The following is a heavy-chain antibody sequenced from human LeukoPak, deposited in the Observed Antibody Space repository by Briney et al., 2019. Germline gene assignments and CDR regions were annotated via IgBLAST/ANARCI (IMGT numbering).Heavy chain of an antibody. D-gene: IGHD3-22*01. J-gene: IGHJ4*02. Sequence: GGSLRLSCAASGFTVSSNYMSWVRQAPGKGLEWVSVIYSGGSTYYADSVKGRFTISRDNPKNTLYLQMNSLRAEDTAVYYCARAPYYYDSSGYYYYFDYWGQGTLVTVSS. V-gene: IGHV3-53*01. CDR3: ARAPYYYDSSGYYYYFDY. CDR1: GFTVSSNY. CDR2: IYSGGST.